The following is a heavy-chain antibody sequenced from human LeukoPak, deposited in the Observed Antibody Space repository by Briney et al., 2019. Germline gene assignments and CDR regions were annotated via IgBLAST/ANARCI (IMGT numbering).Heavy chain of an antibody. CDR2: VNPNSGNT. D-gene: IGHD2-15*01. V-gene: IGHV1-8*01. CDR1: GYPFPSYD. CDR3: ARAGGYCGRISCPYYFDY. J-gene: IGHJ4*02. Sequence: VASAKVSFKASGYPFPSYDIKWGRPATGQGLGWVGRVNPNSGNTGYAQKFQGRVTMTRNTSISTAYMELSSLRSEDTAVYYCARAGGYCGRISCPYYFDYWGQGSLVAVSS.